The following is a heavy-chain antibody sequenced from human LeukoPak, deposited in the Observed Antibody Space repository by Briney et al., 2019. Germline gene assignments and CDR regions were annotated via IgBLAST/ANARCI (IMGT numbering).Heavy chain of an antibody. Sequence: GGSLRLSCAASGFTFSSYGMHWVRQAPGKGLEWVALISYDGSNAHYADSVKGRFTISRDNSKNTVFLQMISLRAEDTAVYYCAKGFDYYYDSSQYYYGMDVWGQGTTVTVS. J-gene: IGHJ6*02. CDR1: GFTFSSYG. V-gene: IGHV3-30*18. D-gene: IGHD3-22*01. CDR3: AKGFDYYYDSSQYYYGMDV. CDR2: ISYDGSNA.